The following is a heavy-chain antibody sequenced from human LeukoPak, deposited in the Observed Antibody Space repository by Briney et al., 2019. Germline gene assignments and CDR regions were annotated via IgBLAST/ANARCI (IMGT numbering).Heavy chain of an antibody. V-gene: IGHV4-39*01. D-gene: IGHD5-12*01. CDR3: ARLDIGDSGNPNWFDP. J-gene: IGHJ5*02. CDR1: GGSISSSSYY. Sequence: SETLSLTCSVSGGSISSSSYYWDWIRQPPGKGLEWIGSIYYSGSTYYNPSLKSRVTISVDTSKNQFSLKLSSVTAADTAVYYCARLDIGDSGNPNWFDPWGQGTLVTVSS. CDR2: IYYSGST.